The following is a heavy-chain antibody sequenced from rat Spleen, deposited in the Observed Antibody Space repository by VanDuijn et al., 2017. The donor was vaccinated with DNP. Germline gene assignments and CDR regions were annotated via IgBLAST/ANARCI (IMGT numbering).Heavy chain of an antibody. CDR3: TRDLHFGYNYVFDY. CDR1: GFTFSSFP. D-gene: IGHD1-4*01. V-gene: IGHV5-46*01. CDR2: ISASGGST. J-gene: IGHJ2*01. Sequence: EVQLVESGGGLVQPGRSMKISCAASGFTFSSFPMAWVRQAPTKGLEWVATISASGGSTYYRDSVKGRFTISRDYAQSTLYLQKTSLRSEDTAAYYCTRDLHFGYNYVFDYWGQGVMVSVSS.